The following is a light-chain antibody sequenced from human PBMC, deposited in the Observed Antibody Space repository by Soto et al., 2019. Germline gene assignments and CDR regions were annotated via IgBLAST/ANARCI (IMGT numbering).Light chain of an antibody. CDR1: QSVSSN. V-gene: IGKV3-15*01. CDR2: GAS. Sequence: EIVMTQSPATLSVSPGERATLSCRASQSVSSNLAWYQQKPGQAPRLLIYGASTRATGIPARFSGGGSGTEFALTISSLQSEDLAVDYCQQYSNWPPWTFGQGTKVEIK. CDR3: QQYSNWPPWT. J-gene: IGKJ1*01.